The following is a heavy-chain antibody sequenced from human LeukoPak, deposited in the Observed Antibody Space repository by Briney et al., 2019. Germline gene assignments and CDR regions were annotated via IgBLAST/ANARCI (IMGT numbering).Heavy chain of an antibody. CDR2: ISYDGSNK. CDR1: GFTFSSYA. V-gene: IGHV3-30-3*01. D-gene: IGHD6-19*01. CDR3: ARGRAVALDWAFDI. J-gene: IGHJ3*02. Sequence: GGSLRLSCAASGFTFSSYAMHWVRQAPGKGLEWVAVISYDGSNKYYADSVKGRFTISRDNSKNTLYLQMNSLRAEDTAVYYCARGRAVALDWAFDIWGQGTMVTVSS.